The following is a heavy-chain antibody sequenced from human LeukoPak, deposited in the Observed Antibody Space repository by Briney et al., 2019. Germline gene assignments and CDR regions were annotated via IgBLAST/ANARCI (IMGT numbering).Heavy chain of an antibody. D-gene: IGHD3-10*01. CDR3: ARLDPTPYYYGSGGYQPSGWFDP. J-gene: IGHJ5*02. CDR1: GGSISSYY. CDR2: IYYSGST. V-gene: IGHV4-59*08. Sequence: SETLSLTCTVSGGSISSYYWSWIRQPPGKGLEWIGYIYYSGSTNYNPSLKSRVTISVDTSKNQFSLKLSSVTAADTAVYYCARLDPTPYYYGSGGYQPSGWFDPWGQGTLVTVSS.